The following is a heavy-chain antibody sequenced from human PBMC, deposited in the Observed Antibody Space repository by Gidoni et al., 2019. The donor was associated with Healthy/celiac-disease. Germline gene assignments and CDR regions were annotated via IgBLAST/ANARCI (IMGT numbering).Heavy chain of an antibody. CDR2: IDPSDSYT. D-gene: IGHD3-22*01. CDR3: ARTYYYDSSGYYYATDDY. J-gene: IGHJ4*02. V-gene: IGHV5-10-1*03. Sequence: VQLVQSGAEVKKPGESLRISCKGSGYSFTSYWISWVRQMPGKGLEWMGRIDPSDSYTNYSPSFQGHVTISADKSISTAYLQWSSLKASDTAMYYCARTYYYDSSGYYYATDDYWGQGTLVTVSS. CDR1: GYSFTSYW.